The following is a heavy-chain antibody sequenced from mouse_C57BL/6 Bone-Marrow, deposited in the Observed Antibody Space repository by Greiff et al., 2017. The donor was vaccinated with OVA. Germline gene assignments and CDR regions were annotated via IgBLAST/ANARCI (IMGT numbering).Heavy chain of an antibody. J-gene: IGHJ4*01. V-gene: IGHV2-6-1*01. CDR1: GFSLTSYG. CDR3: ARQGAYYGSSYGAMDY. D-gene: IGHD1-1*01. Sequence: VQGVESGPGLVAPSQSLSITCTVSGFSLTSYGVHWVRQPPGKGLEWLVVIWSDGSTTYNSALKSRLSISKDNSKSQVFLKMNSLQTDDTAMYYCARQGAYYGSSYGAMDYWGQGTSVTVSS. CDR2: IWSDGST.